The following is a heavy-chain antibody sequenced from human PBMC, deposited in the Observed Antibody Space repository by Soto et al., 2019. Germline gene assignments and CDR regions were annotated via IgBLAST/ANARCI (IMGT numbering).Heavy chain of an antibody. V-gene: IGHV4-34*01. J-gene: IGHJ6*02. CDR3: ARQMGRRYSSSWYGYYYGMDV. Sequence: TLSLTCAVYGGSFSGYYWSWIRQPPGKGLEWIGEINHSGSTNYNPSLKSRVTISVDTSKNQFSLKLSSVTAADTAVYYCARQMGRRYSSSWYGYYYGMDVWGQGTTVTVSS. CDR1: GGSFSGYY. CDR2: INHSGST. D-gene: IGHD6-13*01.